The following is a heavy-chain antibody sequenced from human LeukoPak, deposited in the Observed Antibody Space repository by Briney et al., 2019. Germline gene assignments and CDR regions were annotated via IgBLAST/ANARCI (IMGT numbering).Heavy chain of an antibody. D-gene: IGHD6-13*01. CDR3: ARGGKSSWYVKY. Sequence: PSETLSLTCAVYGGSFSGYYWSWIRQPPGKGLEWIGEINHSGSTNYNPSLKSRVTISVDTSKNQFSLKLSSVTAADTAVYYCARGGKSSWYVKYWGQGTLVTVSS. V-gene: IGHV4-34*01. J-gene: IGHJ4*02. CDR2: INHSGST. CDR1: GGSFSGYY.